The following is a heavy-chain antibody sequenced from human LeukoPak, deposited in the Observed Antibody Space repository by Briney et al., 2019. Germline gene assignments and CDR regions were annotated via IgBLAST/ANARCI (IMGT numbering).Heavy chain of an antibody. Sequence: GESLRISCKGSGSTFTGYWITGVRQQPGKGLEWMGKIDPNDGYTQYSPSFEGHVSFSADKSNSTAYLQWSSLKASDTAMYYCARQIYYFDSSGQGWFDPWGQGTLVAVSS. V-gene: IGHV5-10-1*01. CDR3: ARQIYYFDSSGQGWFDP. D-gene: IGHD3-22*01. J-gene: IGHJ5*02. CDR2: IDPNDGYT. CDR1: GSTFTGYW.